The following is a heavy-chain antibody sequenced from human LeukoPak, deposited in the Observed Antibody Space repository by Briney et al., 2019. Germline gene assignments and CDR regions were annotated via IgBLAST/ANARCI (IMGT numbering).Heavy chain of an antibody. Sequence: GGSLRLSCAASGFTFNGSAMHWVRQASGKGLEWVGRIRSKANSYATTYAASVKGRFTISRDDSKNTAYLQMNSLKTEDTAVYYRTIEVVIFYYYYIDVWGTGTTVTVSS. CDR3: TIEVVIFYYYYIDV. CDR1: GFTFNGSA. D-gene: IGHD3-22*01. V-gene: IGHV3-73*01. J-gene: IGHJ6*03. CDR2: IRSKANSYAT.